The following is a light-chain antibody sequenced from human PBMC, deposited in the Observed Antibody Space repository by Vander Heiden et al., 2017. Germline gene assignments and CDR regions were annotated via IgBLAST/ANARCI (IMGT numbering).Light chain of an antibody. Sequence: GTLSWSPGERATLSCRASQSVSSYFAGYQQKPGEQPSSLIFDAANSTTSITAGWSGSGCARDFTPTTSNREQQDFAAYYCQQHCSCDPGAFGRGTKVEIK. V-gene: IGKV3-11*02. CDR3: QQHCSCDPGA. CDR2: DAA. CDR1: QSVSSY. J-gene: IGKJ2*01.